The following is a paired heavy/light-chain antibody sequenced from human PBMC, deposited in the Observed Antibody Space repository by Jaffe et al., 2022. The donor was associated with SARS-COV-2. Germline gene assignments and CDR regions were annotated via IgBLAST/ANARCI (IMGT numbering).Heavy chain of an antibody. CDR3: AHRPFSAPYPESLYSGYDGWFDP. CDR2: IYWDDDK. V-gene: IGHV2-5*02. CDR1: GFSLSTSGVG. Sequence: QITLKESGPTLVKPTQTLTLTCTFSGFSLSTSGVGVGWIRQPPGKALEWLALIYWDDDKRYSPSLKSRLTITKDTSKNQVVLTMTNMDPVDTATYYCAHRPFSAPYPESLYSGYDGWFDPWGQGTLVTVSS. D-gene: IGHD5-12*01. J-gene: IGHJ5*02.
Light chain of an antibody. J-gene: IGLJ1*01. CDR2: RNN. Sequence: QSVLTQPPSASGTPGQRVTISCSGSSSNIGSNYVYWYQQLPGTAPKLLIYRNNQRPSGVPDRFSGSKSGTSASLAISGLRSEDEADYYCAAWDDSLSGYYVFGTGTKVTVL. CDR1: SSNIGSNY. CDR3: AAWDDSLSGYYV. V-gene: IGLV1-47*01.